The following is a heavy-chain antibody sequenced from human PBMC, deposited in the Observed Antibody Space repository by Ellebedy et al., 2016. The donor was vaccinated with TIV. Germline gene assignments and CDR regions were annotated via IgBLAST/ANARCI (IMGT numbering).Heavy chain of an antibody. D-gene: IGHD6-13*01. CDR1: GFTFSSFA. V-gene: IGHV3-23*01. Sequence: GESLKISCAGSGFTFSSFAMHWVRQAPGKGLEWLSVLNAGGDDTYSADSVKGRFTVTRDNSKNTLFLQMNGLRAEDTAVYYCAKDFWPRDGISCFFDYWGQGSLVTVSS. CDR2: LNAGGDDT. CDR3: AKDFWPRDGISCFFDY. J-gene: IGHJ4*02.